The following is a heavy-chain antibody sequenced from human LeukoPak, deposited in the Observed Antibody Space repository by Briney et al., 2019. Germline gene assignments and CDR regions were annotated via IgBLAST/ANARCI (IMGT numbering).Heavy chain of an antibody. CDR2: ISGSGGST. D-gene: IGHD6-19*01. Sequence: GGSLRLSCAASGFTFSNYAMSWVRQAPGKGLEWVSTISGSGGSTYYADSVKGRFTISRDTSKNTLYLQMNSLRAEDTAVYYCAKTGAVAPLNWFDPWGQGTLVTVSS. J-gene: IGHJ5*02. V-gene: IGHV3-23*01. CDR3: AKTGAVAPLNWFDP. CDR1: GFTFSNYA.